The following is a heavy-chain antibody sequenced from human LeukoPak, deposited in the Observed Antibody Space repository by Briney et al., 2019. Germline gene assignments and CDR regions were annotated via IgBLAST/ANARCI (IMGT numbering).Heavy chain of an antibody. J-gene: IGHJ4*02. CDR2: IYSGGST. CDR3: ARGGPYYGDRYFDY. Sequence: PGGSLRLSCAASGFTFSNYAMSWVRQAPGEGLEWVSVIYSGGSTYYADSVKGRFTISRDNSKNTLYLQMNSLRAEDTAVYYCARGGPYYGDRYFDYWGQGTLVTVSS. D-gene: IGHD4-17*01. CDR1: GFTFSNYA. V-gene: IGHV3-66*01.